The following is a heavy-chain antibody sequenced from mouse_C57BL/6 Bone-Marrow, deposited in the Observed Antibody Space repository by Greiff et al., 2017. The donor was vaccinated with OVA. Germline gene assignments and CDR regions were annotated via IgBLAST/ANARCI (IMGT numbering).Heavy chain of an antibody. CDR3: TSNCWYFDV. V-gene: IGHV14-4*01. CDR1: GFNIKDDY. Sequence: EVQLVESGAELVRPGASVKLSCTASGFNIKDDYMHWVKQRPEQGLEWIGWIDPENGDTVYASKFQGKATITADTSSNTAYLQLSSLTSEDTAVYYCTSNCWYFDVWGTGTTVTVSS. D-gene: IGHD4-1*01. J-gene: IGHJ1*03. CDR2: IDPENGDT.